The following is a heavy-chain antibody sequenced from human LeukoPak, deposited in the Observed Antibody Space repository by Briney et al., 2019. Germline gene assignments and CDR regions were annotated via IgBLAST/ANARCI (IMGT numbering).Heavy chain of an antibody. Sequence: ASVKVSCKTSGYTFTGNFIHWVRQAPGQGLEWMGWINPNSGDTNYAQKFQGGVTVTRDTSISTAYMELSGLRSDDTAVYYCAGELQWLFFWGQGTLVIVSS. V-gene: IGHV1-2*02. D-gene: IGHD3-3*01. CDR3: AGELQWLFF. J-gene: IGHJ4*02. CDR1: GYTFTGNF. CDR2: INPNSGDT.